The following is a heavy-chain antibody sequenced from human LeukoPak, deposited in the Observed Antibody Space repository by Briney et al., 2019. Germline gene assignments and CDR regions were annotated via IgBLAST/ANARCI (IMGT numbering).Heavy chain of an antibody. CDR2: IYHRGST. Sequence: PSETLSLTCTVSGHSISSGYYWGWIRQPPGKGLEWIGSIYHRGSTYYNPSLKSRVTISVDTSKNQFSLKLSSVTAADTAVYYCAKDRPGITTTPWGQGTLVTVSS. J-gene: IGHJ4*02. D-gene: IGHD3-3*01. CDR3: AKDRPGITTTP. V-gene: IGHV4-38-2*02. CDR1: GHSISSGYY.